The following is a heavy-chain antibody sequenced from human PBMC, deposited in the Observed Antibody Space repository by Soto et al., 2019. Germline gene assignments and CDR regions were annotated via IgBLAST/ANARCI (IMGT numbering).Heavy chain of an antibody. CDR1: GFTFSSYG. CDR2: ISYDGSNK. Sequence: ESGGGVVQPGRSLRLSCAASGFTFSSYGMHWVRQAPGKGLEWVAVISYDGSNKYYADSVKGRFTISRDNSKNTLYLQMNSLRAEDTAVYYCAKDRSSSWYVDWGQGTLVTVSS. J-gene: IGHJ4*02. CDR3: AKDRSSSWYVD. V-gene: IGHV3-30*18. D-gene: IGHD6-13*01.